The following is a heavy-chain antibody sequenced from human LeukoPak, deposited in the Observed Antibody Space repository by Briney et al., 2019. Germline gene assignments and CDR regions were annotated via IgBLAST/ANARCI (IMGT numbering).Heavy chain of an antibody. D-gene: IGHD3-22*01. V-gene: IGHV1-69*13. Sequence: SVKVSCKASGGTFSSYAISWVRQAPGQGLEWMGGIIPIFGTANYAQKFQGRVTITADESTSTAYMELSSLRSEDTAVYYCAIYYDGSGYSDFWGQGTLVTVSA. CDR1: GGTFSSYA. CDR2: IIPIFGTA. CDR3: AIYYDGSGYSDF. J-gene: IGHJ4*02.